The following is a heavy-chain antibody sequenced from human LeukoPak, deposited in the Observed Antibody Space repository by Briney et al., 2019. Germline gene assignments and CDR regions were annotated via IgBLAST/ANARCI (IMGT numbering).Heavy chain of an antibody. CDR1: GFTFSSYW. CDR2: IKQDGSEK. J-gene: IGHJ4*02. V-gene: IGHV3-7*01. D-gene: IGHD5-18*01. CDR3: ARARIQLWLTFDY. Sequence: GGSLRLSCAASGFTFSSYWMSWVRQAPGKGQEWVANIKQDGSEKYYVDSVKGRFTISRDNAKNSLYLQMNSLRAEDTAVYYCARARIQLWLTFDYWGQGTLVTVSS.